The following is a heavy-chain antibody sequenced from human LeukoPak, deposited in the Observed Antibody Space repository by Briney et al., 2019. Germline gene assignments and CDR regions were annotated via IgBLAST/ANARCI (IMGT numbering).Heavy chain of an antibody. V-gene: IGHV1-18*01. Sequence: ASVKVSCRASGHTFTSYGISWVRQAPGQGLEWMGWISAYNGNTNYAQKLQGRVTMTTDTSTSTAYMELRSLRSDDTAVYYCARVVDYVWGSYRHYYFDYWGQGTLVTVSS. CDR2: ISAYNGNT. D-gene: IGHD3-16*02. CDR3: ARVVDYVWGSYRHYYFDY. J-gene: IGHJ4*02. CDR1: GHTFTSYG.